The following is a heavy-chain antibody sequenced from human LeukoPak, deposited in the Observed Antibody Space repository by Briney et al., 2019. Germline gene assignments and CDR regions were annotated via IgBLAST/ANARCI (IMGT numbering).Heavy chain of an antibody. CDR3: ARRFSSSWSRFDP. CDR2: IYYNGNT. D-gene: IGHD6-13*01. J-gene: IGHJ5*02. Sequence: SETLSLTCTVSDASITSSSYYWGWIRQPPGKGLEWIGAIYYNGNTFYNPSLKSRVTISLHTSKNQFSLKLSSVTAADTAVYYCARRFSSSWSRFDPWGQGTLVTVSS. V-gene: IGHV4-39*01. CDR1: DASITSSSYY.